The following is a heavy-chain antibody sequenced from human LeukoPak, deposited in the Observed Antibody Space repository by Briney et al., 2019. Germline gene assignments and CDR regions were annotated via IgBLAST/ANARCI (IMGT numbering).Heavy chain of an antibody. Sequence: GSLRLSCAASGFTVSTNYMSWVRQAPGKGLEWVSVIYSGGSTYYADSVKGRFAISRDNSKNTLYLQMNSLRAEDTAVYYCARVVVVAATTLTYFDYWGQGTLVTVSS. CDR2: IYSGGST. J-gene: IGHJ4*02. CDR3: ARVVVVAATTLTYFDY. V-gene: IGHV3-53*01. CDR1: GFTVSTNY. D-gene: IGHD2-15*01.